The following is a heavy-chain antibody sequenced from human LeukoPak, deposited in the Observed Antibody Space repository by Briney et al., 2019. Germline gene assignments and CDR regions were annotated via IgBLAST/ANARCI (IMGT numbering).Heavy chain of an antibody. D-gene: IGHD3-22*01. CDR3: ARPGLTYYDIGYFDL. V-gene: IGHV1-18*01. Sequence: GASVKVSCKPSGYMFSSYGIDWVRQAPGQGLEWMGWISAYNGQTNYAQQFQGRVTMTTDTSTSTAYMELRSLRSDDTAIYYCARPGLTYYDIGYFDLWGRGTLVTVSS. CDR1: GYMFSSYG. CDR2: ISAYNGQT. J-gene: IGHJ2*01.